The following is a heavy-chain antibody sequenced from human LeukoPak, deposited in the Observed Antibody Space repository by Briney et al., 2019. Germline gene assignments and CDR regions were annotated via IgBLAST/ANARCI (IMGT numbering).Heavy chain of an antibody. V-gene: IGHV1-46*01. J-gene: IGHJ4*02. CDR3: ARSKTIFGVVMPGDPFSGSRD. D-gene: IGHD3-3*01. CDR1: GYTFTSYY. Sequence: ASVNVSCTPSGYTFTSYYMHWVPQSPGHRLEWMGIINPSGRSTIYAQTFQGRITMTRDTSTSTVYMELSSVRSEDTAVYYCARSKTIFGVVMPGDPFSGSRDWGQGTLVTVSS. CDR2: INPSGRST.